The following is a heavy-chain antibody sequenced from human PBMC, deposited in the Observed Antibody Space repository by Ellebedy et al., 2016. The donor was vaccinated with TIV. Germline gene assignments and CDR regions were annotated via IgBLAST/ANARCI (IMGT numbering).Heavy chain of an antibody. J-gene: IGHJ2*01. CDR1: GFTFSSDA. Sequence: GGSLRLSCAASGFTFSSDAMHWVRQAPGKGLEWVAVISYDGSNKYYADSVKGLFTISRDNSKNTLYLQMNSLRAEDTAVYYCAQRRYYYDSSGYLNWYFALWGRGTLVTVSS. D-gene: IGHD3-22*01. CDR3: AQRRYYYDSSGYLNWYFAL. CDR2: ISYDGSNK. V-gene: IGHV3-30-3*01.